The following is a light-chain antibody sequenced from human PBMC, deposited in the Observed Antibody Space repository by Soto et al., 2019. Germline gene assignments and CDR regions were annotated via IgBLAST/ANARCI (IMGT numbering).Light chain of an antibody. Sequence: QSVLTQPHSVSGAPGQRVTISCTGSSSNIGAGYDVHWYQQLPRTAPKLLIYGNSNRPSGVPDRFSGSKSGTSASLAITGLQAEDEADYYCQSYDSSLSGYVVFGGGTKLTVL. CDR3: QSYDSSLSGYVV. CDR2: GNS. V-gene: IGLV1-40*01. CDR1: SSNIGAGYD. J-gene: IGLJ2*01.